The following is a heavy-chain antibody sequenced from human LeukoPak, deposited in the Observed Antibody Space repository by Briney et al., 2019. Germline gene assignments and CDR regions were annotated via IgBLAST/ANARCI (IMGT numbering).Heavy chain of an antibody. Sequence: GGSLRLSCAVSRFTFSDAWMAWVRQAPGKGLEHVGRIRSQSDGGTADYAAPVKDRFTISRDDSKNMVYLYMNNLKIEDTAMYYCTTGYGTIDFWGQGTLVAVSP. J-gene: IGHJ4*02. CDR3: TTGYGTIDF. V-gene: IGHV3-15*01. CDR1: RFTFSDAW. CDR2: IRSQSDGGTA. D-gene: IGHD2-8*01.